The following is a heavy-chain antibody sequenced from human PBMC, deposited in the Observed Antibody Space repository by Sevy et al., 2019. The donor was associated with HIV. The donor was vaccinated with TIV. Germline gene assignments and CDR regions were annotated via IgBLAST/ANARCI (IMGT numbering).Heavy chain of an antibody. CDR1: GDTFTNNY. J-gene: IGHJ4*02. CDR2: VDPSAGNT. V-gene: IGHV1-46*01. CDR3: XXXXXXQHFDS. Sequence: ASVKVSCKASGDTFTNNYIHWVRQAPGQGLEWMGMVDPSAGNTTYAQKFQGRVTMTRDTSTSILYMELSSLRSEDTXXXXXXXXXXXQHFDSWGQGTLVTVSS.